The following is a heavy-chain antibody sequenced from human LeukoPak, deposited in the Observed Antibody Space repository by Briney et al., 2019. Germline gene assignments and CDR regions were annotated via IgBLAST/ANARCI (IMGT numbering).Heavy chain of an antibody. V-gene: IGHV3-30*03. CDR2: ISYDGSLE. J-gene: IGHJ4*02. Sequence: PGRSLRLSCAASGFTFRSYGMHWVRQAPGKGLEWVAIISYDGSLEHYVDSVKGRFTISRNNSKNTLHLQMNSLRVEDTAVYYCARDQYYGSGSSDSWGQGTLVTVSS. CDR3: ARDQYYGSGSSDS. CDR1: GFTFRSYG. D-gene: IGHD3-10*01.